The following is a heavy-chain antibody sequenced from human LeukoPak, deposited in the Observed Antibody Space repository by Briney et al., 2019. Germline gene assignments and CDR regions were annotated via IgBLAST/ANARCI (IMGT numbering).Heavy chain of an antibody. CDR2: ISSSGSTI. CDR3: AELGITMIGGV. Sequence: GGSLRLSCAASGFTFTSDWMSWVRQAPGKGLEWVSYISSSGSTIYYADSVKGRFTISRDNAKNSLYLQMNSLRAEDTAVYYCAELGITMIGGVWGKGTTVTISS. D-gene: IGHD3-10*02. V-gene: IGHV3-48*04. J-gene: IGHJ6*04. CDR1: GFTFTSDW.